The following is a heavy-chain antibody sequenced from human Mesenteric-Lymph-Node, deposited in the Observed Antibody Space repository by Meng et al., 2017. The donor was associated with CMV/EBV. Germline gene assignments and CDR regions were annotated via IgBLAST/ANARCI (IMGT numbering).Heavy chain of an antibody. CDR1: GDSVSSAGYY. Sequence: SCAVSGDSVSSAGYYWTWIRQPPGKGLEWIGYISYSGNTNFNSSLKSRVTISVDMSKNQFSLKLSSVTAADTAVYYCTRVKYTSSSYGMDVWGQGSTVTVSS. CDR3: TRVKYTSSSYGMDV. CDR2: ISYSGNT. J-gene: IGHJ6*02. V-gene: IGHV4-61*08. D-gene: IGHD6-6*01.